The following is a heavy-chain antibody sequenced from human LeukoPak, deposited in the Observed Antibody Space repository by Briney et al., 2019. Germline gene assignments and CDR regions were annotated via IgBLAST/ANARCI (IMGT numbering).Heavy chain of an antibody. V-gene: IGHV6-1*01. CDR3: ARDPRVWFGELLGYYYYGMDA. CDR2: TYYRSKWYN. D-gene: IGHD3-10*01. CDR1: GDSVSSNSAA. Sequence: SQTLSLTCAISGDSVSSNSAAWNWIRQSPSRGLEWLGRTYYRSKWYNDYAVSVKSRITINPDTSKNQFSLQLNSVTPEDTAVYYCARDPRVWFGELLGYYYYGMDAWGQGTTVTVSS. J-gene: IGHJ6*02.